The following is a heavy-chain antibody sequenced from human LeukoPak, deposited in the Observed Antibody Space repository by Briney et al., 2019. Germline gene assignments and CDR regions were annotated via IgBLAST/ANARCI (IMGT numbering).Heavy chain of an antibody. Sequence: SETLSLTCAVYGGSFSGYYWSWIRQPAGKGLEWIGRIYTSGSTNYNPSLKSRVTMSVDTSKNQFSLKLSSVTAADTAVYYCTREQAGTSDYWGQGTLVTVSS. CDR3: TREQAGTSDY. D-gene: IGHD6-13*01. CDR2: IYTSGST. J-gene: IGHJ4*02. CDR1: GGSFSGYY. V-gene: IGHV4-4*07.